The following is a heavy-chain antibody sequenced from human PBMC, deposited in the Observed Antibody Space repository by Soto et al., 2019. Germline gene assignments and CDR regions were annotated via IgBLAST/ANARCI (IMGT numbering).Heavy chain of an antibody. D-gene: IGHD2-2*01. CDR2: ISSAGDSS. J-gene: IGHJ4*02. CDR1: GFTFSSDE. V-gene: IGHV3-48*03. Sequence: EVQLVESGGALAQPGGSVRLSCAASGFTFSSDEMNWVRQAPGTTLEWVSYISSAGDSSYYADSVKSRFTISRDNTRNSLDLQMNSLRVEDTAVYYCARVYCSTTACHVQAFDSWGQGTLVTVSS. CDR3: ARVYCSTTACHVQAFDS.